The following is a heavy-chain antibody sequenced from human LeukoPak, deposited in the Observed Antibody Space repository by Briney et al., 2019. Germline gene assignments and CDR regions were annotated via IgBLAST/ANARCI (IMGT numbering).Heavy chain of an antibody. CDR3: AKEDSVATYFDY. CDR1: GFTFSSYA. CDR2: SSGTGGST. J-gene: IGHJ4*02. V-gene: IGHV3-23*01. Sequence: GGSLRLSCAASGFTFSSYAMSWARQAPGKGLEGVSGSSGTGGSTHYADSVKGRFTTSRDNSKNTLYLQMSSLRAEDTAVYYCAKEDSVATYFDYWGQGTLVTVSS. D-gene: IGHD5-12*01.